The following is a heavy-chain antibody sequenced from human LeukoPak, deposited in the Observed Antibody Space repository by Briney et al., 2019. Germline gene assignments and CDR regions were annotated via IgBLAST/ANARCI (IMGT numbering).Heavy chain of an antibody. Sequence: GGSLRLSCAASGFTLSSYSMSWVRQAPGKGLEWGSSISSSSSYIYYADSVKGRFTIARDNAKNSLHLQMNSLRAEDTAVYYCARAVGDYYYYYMDVWGKGTTVTVSS. V-gene: IGHV3-21*01. CDR2: ISSSSSYI. J-gene: IGHJ6*03. D-gene: IGHD3-16*01. CDR1: GFTLSSYS. CDR3: ARAVGDYYYYYMDV.